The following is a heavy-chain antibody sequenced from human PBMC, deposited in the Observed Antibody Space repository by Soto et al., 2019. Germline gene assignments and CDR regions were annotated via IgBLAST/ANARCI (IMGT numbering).Heavy chain of an antibody. V-gene: IGHV1-3*01. Sequence: QVQLVQSGAEVKKPGASVKVSCKASGYTFTNYAMHWVRQAPGQRLEWMGWINAGNGNTKYSQKFQGRVTITRDTSESTAYMELSSLRSEDTAVYYCGRGSGLNWVDPWGQGTLVTVSS. CDR3: GRGSGLNWVDP. D-gene: IGHD3-10*01. CDR2: INAGNGNT. J-gene: IGHJ5*02. CDR1: GYTFTNYA.